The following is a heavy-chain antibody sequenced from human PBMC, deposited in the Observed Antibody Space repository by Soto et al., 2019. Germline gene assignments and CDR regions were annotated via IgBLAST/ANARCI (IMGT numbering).Heavy chain of an antibody. CDR3: ARGPFCGNDCYFDV. CDR1: GGSISGFY. J-gene: IGHJ4*02. V-gene: IGHV4-4*07. Sequence: LSLTCTVSGGSISGFYWSWVRQPAGKGLEWIGRIYSSGATKYNPSLRNRVTMSVDTSTDQYSLNLASMAAADTAVYFCARGPFCGNDCYFDVWGQGTQVTVSS. CDR2: IYSSGAT. D-gene: IGHD2-21*02.